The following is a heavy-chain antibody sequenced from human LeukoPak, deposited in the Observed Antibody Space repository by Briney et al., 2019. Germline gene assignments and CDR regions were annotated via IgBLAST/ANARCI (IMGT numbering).Heavy chain of an antibody. V-gene: IGHV1-46*01. CDR3: ARDSGQFDY. J-gene: IGHJ4*02. Sequence: ASVKVSCKSSGYTFTNYYMRWVRQAPGQGLEWLGVINTGGGTTSSAQKFQGRVTMTRDTSTSTVYMELSSLTSEDTAVYYCARDSGQFDYWGQGTLVTVSS. CDR1: GYTFTNYY. CDR2: INTGGGTT. D-gene: IGHD5-12*01.